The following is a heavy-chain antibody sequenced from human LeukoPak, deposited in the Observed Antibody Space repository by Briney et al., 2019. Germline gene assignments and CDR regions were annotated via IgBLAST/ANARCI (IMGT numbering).Heavy chain of an antibody. CDR3: AREFMVRGVAYYGMDV. Sequence: PSETLSLTCTVSGGSISSYYWSWIRQPPGKGLEWIGYIYYSGSTYYNPSLKSRVTISVDTSKNQFSLKLSSVTAADTAVYYCAREFMVRGVAYYGMDVWGQGTTVTVSS. V-gene: IGHV4-59*12. CDR1: GGSISSYY. CDR2: IYYSGST. J-gene: IGHJ6*02. D-gene: IGHD3-10*01.